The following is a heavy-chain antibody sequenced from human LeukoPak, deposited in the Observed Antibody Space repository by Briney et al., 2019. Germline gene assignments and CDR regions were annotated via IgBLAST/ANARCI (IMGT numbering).Heavy chain of an antibody. D-gene: IGHD2-15*01. CDR3: ARESSGGDFDY. CDR2: ISSSGSSV. Sequence: GGSLRLSCAASGFTFNSYAMAWVRQAPGKGLEWLSYISSSGSSVSYADSVKGRFTISRDNAKSSLYLQMTSLRAEDTATYYCARESSGGDFDYWGQGTRVTVSS. CDR1: GFTFNSYA. V-gene: IGHV3-48*03. J-gene: IGHJ4*02.